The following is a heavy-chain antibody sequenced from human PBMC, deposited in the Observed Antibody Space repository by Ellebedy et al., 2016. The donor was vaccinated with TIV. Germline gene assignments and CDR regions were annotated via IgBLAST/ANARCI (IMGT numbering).Heavy chain of an antibody. CDR2: INHSGST. V-gene: IGHV4-34*01. D-gene: IGHD3-3*01. J-gene: IGHJ3*02. Sequence: MPSETLSLTCAVSGGSFSGYYWSWIRQPPGKGLEWIGEINHSGSTNYNPSLKSRVTISLDKSQKQVSLNLTSVTAADTAVYFCARSSISVFGVTDAFDIWGQGTLVTVSS. CDR3: ARSSISVFGVTDAFDI. CDR1: GGSFSGYY.